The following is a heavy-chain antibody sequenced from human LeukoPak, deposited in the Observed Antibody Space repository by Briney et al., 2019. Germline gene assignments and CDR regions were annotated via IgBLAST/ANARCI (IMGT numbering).Heavy chain of an antibody. CDR2: IYNDGSSR. V-gene: IGHV3-74*01. CDR3: SRSRDSGAFYFDS. J-gene: IGHJ4*02. CDR1: GFTFRAYW. Sequence: GGSLRLSCAAPGFTFRAYWMHWVRQAPRKGLVWVSRIYNDGSSRSYADSVKGRFTISRDNAKNTLYLQMNSLRAEDTALYFCSRSRDSGAFYFDSWGQGALVTVSS. D-gene: IGHD2-15*01.